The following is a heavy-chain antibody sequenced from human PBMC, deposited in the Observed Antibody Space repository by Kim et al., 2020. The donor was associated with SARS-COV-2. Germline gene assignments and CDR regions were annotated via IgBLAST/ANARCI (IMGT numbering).Heavy chain of an antibody. Sequence: GGSLRLSCAASGFTFSSYAMSWVRQAPGKGLEWVSAISGSGGSTYYADSVKGRFTISRDNSKNMLYLQMNSLRAEDTAVYYCAKDLGVDIVTTKGWPATAAGAPFDMWGQGTMVTVSS. D-gene: IGHD5-12*01. CDR2: ISGSGGST. CDR3: AKDLGVDIVTTKGWPATAAGAPFDM. V-gene: IGHV3-23*01. CDR1: GFTFSSYA. J-gene: IGHJ3*02.